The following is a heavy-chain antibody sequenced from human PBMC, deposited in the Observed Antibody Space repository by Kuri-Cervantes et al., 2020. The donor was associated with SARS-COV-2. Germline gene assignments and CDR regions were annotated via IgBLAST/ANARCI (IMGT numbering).Heavy chain of an antibody. V-gene: IGHV4-38-2*01. CDR1: GYSISSGYY. D-gene: IGHD6-13*01. J-gene: IGHJ3*02. Sequence: SETLSLTCAVSGYSISSGYYWGWIRQPPGKGLEWVGSIYHSGSTYYNPSLKSRVTISVDTSKNQFSLKLSSMTAADTAVYYCARASIAAAGTNAFDIWGQGTMVTVSS. CDR3: ARASIAAAGTNAFDI. CDR2: IYHSGST.